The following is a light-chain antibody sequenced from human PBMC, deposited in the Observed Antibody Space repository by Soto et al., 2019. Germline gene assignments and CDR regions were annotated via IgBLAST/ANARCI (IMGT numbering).Light chain of an antibody. Sequence: QSVLTQPPSASGTPGQRITISCSGSSSNIGSNAVNWYQHLPGTAPKLLIYSNSQRPSGVPDRFSGSKSGTSASLAISGLQPEDEADYYCAAWDNSLNGVVFAGGTKLTVL. J-gene: IGLJ3*02. CDR1: SSNIGSNA. CDR2: SNS. CDR3: AAWDNSLNGVV. V-gene: IGLV1-44*01.